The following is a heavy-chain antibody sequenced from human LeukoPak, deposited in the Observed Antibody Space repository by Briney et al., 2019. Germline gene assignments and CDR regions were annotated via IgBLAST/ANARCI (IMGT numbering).Heavy chain of an antibody. CDR3: AREEIYYDSSGYYYGPYFDY. CDR2: INPSGGST. Sequence: ASVKVSCKASGYTFTNHYMHWVRQAPGQGLEWMGIINPSGGSTSSAQKFQGRVTMTRDTSTSTVYTEVSSLRSEDTAVYYCAREEIYYDSSGYYYGPYFDYWGQGTLVTVSS. CDR1: GYTFTNHY. D-gene: IGHD3-22*01. J-gene: IGHJ4*02. V-gene: IGHV1-46*01.